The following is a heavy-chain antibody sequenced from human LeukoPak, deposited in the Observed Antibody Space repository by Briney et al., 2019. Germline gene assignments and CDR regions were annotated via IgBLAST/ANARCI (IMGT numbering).Heavy chain of an antibody. D-gene: IGHD2-21*02. Sequence: PGGSLRLSCAASGFTFSSYGMSWVRQAPGKGLEWVSAISGSGGSTYYADSVKGRFTISRDNSKNTLYLQMNSLRAEDTAVYYCAKARSKVGVVVTAITHHWGQGTLVTVSS. CDR3: AKARSKVGVVVTAITHH. CDR2: ISGSGGST. J-gene: IGHJ5*02. CDR1: GFTFSSYG. V-gene: IGHV3-23*01.